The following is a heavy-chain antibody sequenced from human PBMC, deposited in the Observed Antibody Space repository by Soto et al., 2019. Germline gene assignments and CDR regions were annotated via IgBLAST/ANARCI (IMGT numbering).Heavy chain of an antibody. CDR1: GFIFSGYA. J-gene: IGHJ4*02. CDR2: ISYDGNTQ. CDR3: AKETNAYEINF. Sequence: QVQLVESGGGVVQPGRSLRLSCAASGFIFSGYAMHWVRQAPGKGLEWVAVISYDGNTQYYADSVKGRFTVYRDNSNNMLYVQMNNLRDEDTAMYYCAKETNAYEINFWGQGTLVTVSS. V-gene: IGHV3-30-3*01. D-gene: IGHD3-9*01.